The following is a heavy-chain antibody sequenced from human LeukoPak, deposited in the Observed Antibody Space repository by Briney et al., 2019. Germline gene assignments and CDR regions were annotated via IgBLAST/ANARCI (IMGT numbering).Heavy chain of an antibody. J-gene: IGHJ4*02. CDR3: ARGVYPYVYSYGYKPQTYFDY. CDR1: GFTFSSYS. CDR2: INHSGST. D-gene: IGHD5-18*01. V-gene: IGHV4-34*01. Sequence: PGGSLRLSCAASGFTFSSYSMNWVRQAPGKGLEWIGEINHSGSTNYNPSLKSRVTISVDTSKNQFSLKLSSVTAADTAVYYCARGVYPYVYSYGYKPQTYFDYWGQGTLVTVSS.